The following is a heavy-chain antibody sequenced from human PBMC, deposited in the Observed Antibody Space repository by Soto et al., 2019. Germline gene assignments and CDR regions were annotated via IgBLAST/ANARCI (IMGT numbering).Heavy chain of an antibody. D-gene: IGHD3-10*01. J-gene: IGHJ6*02. CDR2: IYPGDSDT. CDR3: ARQGFGELHGLVDV. V-gene: IGHV5-51*01. CDR1: GYSFSTYW. Sequence: GESLKISCKASGYSFSTYWIGWVRQMPGKGLEWMGIIYPGDSDTKYSPSLQGQVTISADTSISTAYLQWTSLKASDTAMYYCARQGFGELHGLVDVWGQGTTVTVSS.